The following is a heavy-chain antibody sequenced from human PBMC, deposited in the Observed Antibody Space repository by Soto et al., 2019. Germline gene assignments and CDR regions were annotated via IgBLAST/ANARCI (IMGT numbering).Heavy chain of an antibody. J-gene: IGHJ4*02. V-gene: IGHV4-59*01. Sequence: QVQLQESGPGLVKPSETLSLTCTVSGGSMSSYYWSWIRQPPGKGLEWIGYIYYSGSTNYNPSLRSRVTILVDTAKNQFSLKVSPVTAADTAVYYCARGGGPTTTTLTTYDYWGQGTLVTVSS. CDR2: IYYSGST. CDR3: ARGGGPTTTTLTTYDY. D-gene: IGHD4-17*01. CDR1: GGSMSSYY.